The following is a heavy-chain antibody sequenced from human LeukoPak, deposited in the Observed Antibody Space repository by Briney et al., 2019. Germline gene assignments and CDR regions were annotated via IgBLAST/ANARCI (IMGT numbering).Heavy chain of an antibody. CDR3: AKDIFGSAEAAAGTGDYYYMDV. D-gene: IGHD6-13*01. CDR2: ISWDGGST. CDR1: GFTFDDYT. J-gene: IGHJ6*03. Sequence: PGGSLRLSCAASGFTFDDYTMHWVRQAPGKGLEWVSLISWDGGSTYYADSVKGRFTISRDNSKNSLYLQMNSLRTEDTALYYCAKDIFGSAEAAAGTGDYYYMDVWGKGTTVTISS. V-gene: IGHV3-43*01.